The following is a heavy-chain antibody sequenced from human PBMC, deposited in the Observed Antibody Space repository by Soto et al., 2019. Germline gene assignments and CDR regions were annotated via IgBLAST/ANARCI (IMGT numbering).Heavy chain of an antibody. J-gene: IGHJ4*02. CDR1: GFSLSTSGVG. Sequence: SGPTLVNPTQTLTLTCTFSGFSLSTSGVGVGWIRQPPGKALEWLAVIYWDDDKRYSPSLKSRLTITKDTSKNQVVLTMADMDPVDTATYFCAHRGYMYGNWDHGYFDYWGQGTLVTVSS. V-gene: IGHV2-5*02. CDR3: AHRGYMYGNWDHGYFDY. CDR2: IYWDDDK. D-gene: IGHD5-18*01.